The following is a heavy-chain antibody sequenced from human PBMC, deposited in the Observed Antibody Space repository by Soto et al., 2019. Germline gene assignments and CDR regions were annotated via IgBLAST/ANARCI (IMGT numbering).Heavy chain of an antibody. CDR1: WGSFSGYY. CDR2: INHSGST. D-gene: IGHD2-15*01. Sequence: SETLSLTCAVYWGSFSGYYWSWIRQPPWKGLEWIGEINHSGSTNYNPSLKSRVTISVDTSKNQFSLKLSSVTAADTAVYYCARGGHCSCGSCVPRGANYYYYGMDVWGQGTTVTVSS. V-gene: IGHV4-34*01. CDR3: ARGGHCSCGSCVPRGANYYYYGMDV. J-gene: IGHJ6*02.